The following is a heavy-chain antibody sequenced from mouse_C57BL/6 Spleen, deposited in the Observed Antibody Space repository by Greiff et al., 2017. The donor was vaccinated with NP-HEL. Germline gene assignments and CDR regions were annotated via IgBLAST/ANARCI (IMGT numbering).Heavy chain of an antibody. D-gene: IGHD1-1*01. V-gene: IGHV5-17*01. CDR3: ARPYLYGSSSEEFAY. Sequence: EVKLVESGGGLVKPGGSLKLSCAASGFTFSDYGMHWVRQAPEKGLEWVAYISSGSSTIYYADTVKGRFTISRDNAKNTLFLQMTSLRSEDTAMYYGARPYLYGSSSEEFAYWGQGTLVTVSA. CDR2: ISSGSSTI. J-gene: IGHJ3*01. CDR1: GFTFSDYG.